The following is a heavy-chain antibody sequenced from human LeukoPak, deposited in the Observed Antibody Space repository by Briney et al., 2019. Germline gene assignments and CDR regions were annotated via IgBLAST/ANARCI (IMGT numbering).Heavy chain of an antibody. CDR2: ISWNSGSI. J-gene: IGHJ4*02. CDR1: GFTFSNNA. Sequence: PGGSLRLSCAASGFTFSNNAVSWVRQAPGKGLEWVSGISWNSGSIGYADSVKGRFTISRDNAKNSLYLQMNSLRAEDTALYYCAKDRGYYGSGSYYPYWGQGTLVTVSS. CDR3: AKDRGYYGSGSYYPY. D-gene: IGHD3-10*01. V-gene: IGHV3-9*01.